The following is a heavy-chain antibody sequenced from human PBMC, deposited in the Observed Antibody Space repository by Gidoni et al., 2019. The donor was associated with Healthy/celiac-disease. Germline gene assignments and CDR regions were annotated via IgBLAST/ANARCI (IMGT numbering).Heavy chain of an antibody. Sequence: EVQLLEYGGGLVQPGGSLRLSWAAAGFTFSSYAMRWVRKAPGKGLEWVSAISGSGGSTYYAVSVKCRFTISSDNSTNPLYLQMNSLRSEATAVYYCAKAFLDVLGDYYWGHGPLVTVSS. V-gene: IGHV3-23*01. CDR2: ISGSGGST. CDR3: AKAFLDVLGDYY. D-gene: IGHD1-26*01. J-gene: IGHJ4*01. CDR1: GFTFSSYA.